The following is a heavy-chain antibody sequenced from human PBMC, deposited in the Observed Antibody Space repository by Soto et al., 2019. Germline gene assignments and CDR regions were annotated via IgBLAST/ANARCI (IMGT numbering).Heavy chain of an antibody. V-gene: IGHV3-30*03. CDR3: AATTSYDILTGYFPDYYYYGMDV. CDR1: GFTFSSYG. J-gene: IGHJ6*02. CDR2: ISYDGSNK. D-gene: IGHD3-9*01. Sequence: QVQLVESGGGVVQPGRCLRLSCAASGFTFSSYGMHWVRQAPGKGLEWVAVISYDGSNKYYADSVKGRFTISRDNSKNTLYLQMNSLRAEDTAVYYCAATTSYDILTGYFPDYYYYGMDVWGQGTTVTVSS.